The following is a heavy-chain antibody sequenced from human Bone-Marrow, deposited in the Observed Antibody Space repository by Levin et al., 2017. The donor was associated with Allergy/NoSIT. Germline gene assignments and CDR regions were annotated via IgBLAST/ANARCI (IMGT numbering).Heavy chain of an antibody. D-gene: IGHD1-1*01. V-gene: IGHV3-30*04. CDR3: VREATDNYQSRGYFDF. Sequence: PSGGSLRLSCAASGFDFSTSTLHWVRQAPGKGLEWVGVVSFEGGKQYYGDAAQGRVTISRDNSRNTLHLQLNSLRVEDTAIYFCVREATDNYQSRGYFDFWGQGNLVIVSS. CDR1: GFDFSTST. CDR2: VSFEGGKQ. J-gene: IGHJ4*02.